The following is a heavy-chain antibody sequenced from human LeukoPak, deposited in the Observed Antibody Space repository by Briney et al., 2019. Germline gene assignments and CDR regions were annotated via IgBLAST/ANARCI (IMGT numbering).Heavy chain of an antibody. CDR3: ARALPRGYSYGSLDY. V-gene: IGHV3-30-3*01. Sequence: GGSLRLSCAASGLTFSSYAMHWVRQAPGKGLEWVAVISYDGSNKYYADSVKGRFNISRDNSKNTLYLQMNSLRAEDTAVYYCARALPRGYSYGSLDYWGQGTLVTVSS. D-gene: IGHD5-18*01. CDR1: GLTFSSYA. CDR2: ISYDGSNK. J-gene: IGHJ4*02.